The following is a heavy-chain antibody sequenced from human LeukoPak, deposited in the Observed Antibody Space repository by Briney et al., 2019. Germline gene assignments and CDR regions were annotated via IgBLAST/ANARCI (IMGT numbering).Heavy chain of an antibody. CDR1: GFTFDDYA. V-gene: IGHV3-9*01. J-gene: IGHJ4*02. Sequence: GGSLRLSCAASGFTFDDYAMHWVRQAPGKGLEWVSGISWNSGSIGYADSVKGRFTISRDNAKNSLYLQMNSLRAEDTAVYYCAREGIAAADDYWGQGTLVTVSS. CDR2: ISWNSGSI. CDR3: AREGIAAADDY. D-gene: IGHD6-13*01.